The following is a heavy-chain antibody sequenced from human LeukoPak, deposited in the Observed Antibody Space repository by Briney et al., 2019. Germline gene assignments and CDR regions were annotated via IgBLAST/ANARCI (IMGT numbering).Heavy chain of an antibody. CDR3: ARARGMVVAVLDY. V-gene: IGHV3-74*01. Sequence: GGYLRLSCAASGLSFSSYWMGSARHAPGKWLVWISRIKRDGSNTSYADSVKGQLTLSRDNAKNMLCLQMNRMRAEGTAVYCCARARGMVVAVLDYGGQGTLVTVS. CDR2: IKRDGSNT. D-gene: IGHD2-15*01. CDR1: GLSFSSYW. J-gene: IGHJ4*02.